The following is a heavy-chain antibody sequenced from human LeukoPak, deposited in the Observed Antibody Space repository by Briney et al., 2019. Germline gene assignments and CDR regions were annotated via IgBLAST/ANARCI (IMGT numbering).Heavy chain of an antibody. CDR3: ARDLTGPYDH. Sequence: PWGSLRLSCLASEFTLSSYIMHWVRQAPGKELVWVARINVEGDYIDYAESVRGRFTISRDSAKNTLYLQMNSVRAEDTAVYSCARDLTGPYDHWGQGTLVTVSS. CDR1: EFTLSSYI. J-gene: IGHJ4*02. V-gene: IGHV3-74*01. CDR2: INVEGDYI. D-gene: IGHD3-22*01.